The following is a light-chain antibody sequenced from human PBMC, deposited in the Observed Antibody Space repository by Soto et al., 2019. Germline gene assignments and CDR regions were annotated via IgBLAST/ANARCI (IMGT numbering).Light chain of an antibody. CDR3: NSYAGGLVL. Sequence: QSALTQPRSVSGSPGQSVTISCTGTNNDVGFYNYVSWYQQQLGKAPKLLIYDVNKRPSGVPPRFSGSKSANTPSLTISGLQAADEADYYCNSYAGGLVLFGGGTKLTVL. CDR2: DVN. J-gene: IGLJ2*01. V-gene: IGLV2-11*01. CDR1: NNDVGFYNY.